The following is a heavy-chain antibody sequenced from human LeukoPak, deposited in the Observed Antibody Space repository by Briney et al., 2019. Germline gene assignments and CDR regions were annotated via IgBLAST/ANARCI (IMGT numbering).Heavy chain of an antibody. CDR2: INPTGGST. CDR1: GYTFPSYF. V-gene: IGHV1-46*01. CDR3: ARRNVADY. D-gene: IGHD1-14*01. Sequence: GASVKVSCKASGYTFPSYFMHWVRQAPGQGLEWMGIINPTGGSTTYAQKFQGRVTMTRDTSTATAYMELRSLTSDDTAVYYCARRNVADYWGQGTLVTVSS. J-gene: IGHJ4*02.